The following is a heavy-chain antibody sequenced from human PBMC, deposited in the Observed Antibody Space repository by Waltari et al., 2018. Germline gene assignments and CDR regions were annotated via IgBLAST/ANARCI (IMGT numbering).Heavy chain of an antibody. J-gene: IGHJ4*02. V-gene: IGHV3-30-3*01. Sequence: QVQLVESGGGVVQPGRSLRLSCAASGFTFSSYAMHWVRQAPGKVLEWVAVISYDGSNKYYADSVKGRFTISRDNSKNTLYLQMNSLRAEDTAVYYCARERHVLALDYWGQGTLVTVSS. CDR3: ARERHVLALDY. CDR2: ISYDGSNK. D-gene: IGHD6-25*01. CDR1: GFTFSSYA.